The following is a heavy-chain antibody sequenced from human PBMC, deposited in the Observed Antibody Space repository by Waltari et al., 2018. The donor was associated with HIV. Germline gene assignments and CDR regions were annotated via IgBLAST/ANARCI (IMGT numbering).Heavy chain of an antibody. Sequence: VQSEGGLVKPGRSLNLSCPTSGIKFADHAVIWFRQSPGKGLEWVGLIRGKFYGGTTAYAASVQGRFTISRDDSKSVAFLQMNSLKMEDTGVYYCSCAGYLQEWSYHFDYWGQGTLVSVSS. CDR2: IRGKFYGGTT. D-gene: IGHD3-3*01. J-gene: IGHJ4*02. V-gene: IGHV3-49*05. CDR1: GIKFADHA. CDR3: SCAGYLQEWSYHFDY.